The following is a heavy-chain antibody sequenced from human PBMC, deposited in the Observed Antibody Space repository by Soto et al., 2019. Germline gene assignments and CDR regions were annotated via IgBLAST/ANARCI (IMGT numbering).Heavy chain of an antibody. D-gene: IGHD1-26*01. CDR3: VKGVGYLGP. Sequence: PGGSLRLSCAASGFIFSNNWMTWVRRAPGKGLQWVANINEHGSEKDYVDSVRGRFTISRDNAKNSLYLQMDSLRDEDTAVYYCVKGVGYLGPWGQGTLVTV. CDR2: INEHGSEK. CDR1: GFIFSNNW. J-gene: IGHJ5*02. V-gene: IGHV3-7*01.